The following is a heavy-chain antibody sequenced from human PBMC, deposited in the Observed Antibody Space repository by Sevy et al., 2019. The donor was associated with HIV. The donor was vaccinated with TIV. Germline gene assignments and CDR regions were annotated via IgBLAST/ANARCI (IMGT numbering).Heavy chain of an antibody. J-gene: IGHJ4*02. CDR2: VYHTGST. Sequence: SETLSLTCAVSGVSVTSDTYYWSWIRQPPGKGLEWIGYVYHTGSTNYSPSFKCRVTISIDTSKNQFSLRLFSVAAADTAMYYCAREPYFGGKSRYFWAYWGQGILVTDSS. CDR3: AREPYFGGKSRYFWAY. D-gene: IGHD2-15*01. V-gene: IGHV4-61*01. CDR1: GVSVTSDTYY.